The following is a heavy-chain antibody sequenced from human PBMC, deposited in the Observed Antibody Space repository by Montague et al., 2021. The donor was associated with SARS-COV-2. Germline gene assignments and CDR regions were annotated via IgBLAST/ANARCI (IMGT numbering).Heavy chain of an antibody. J-gene: IGHJ5*02. V-gene: IGHV4-59*01. CDR3: TRAAGYYWNDGYYWVDA. CDR1: GGSISSYY. CDR2: IYYSGST. D-gene: IGHD1-20*01. Sequence: SETLSLTCTVSGGSISSYYWSWIRQPPGKGLEWIGYIYYSGSTNYNPSLKSRVTISVDTSKNQFSLKLSSVTAADTAVYYCTRAAGYYWNDGYYWVDAWGQGTLVTVSS.